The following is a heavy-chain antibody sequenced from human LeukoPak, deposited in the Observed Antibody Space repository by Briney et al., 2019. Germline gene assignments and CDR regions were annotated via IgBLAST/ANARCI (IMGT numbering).Heavy chain of an antibody. Sequence: PSQTLSLTCAVSGGSISSGGYSWSWHRQPPGKGLEWIGYIYHSGTTYYNPSLKSRVTISVDRSKNQFSLKLSSVTAADTAVYYCVREDYPFYFAYWGQGTLVTVSS. J-gene: IGHJ4*02. D-gene: IGHD4/OR15-4a*01. CDR3: VREDYPFYFAY. V-gene: IGHV4-30-2*01. CDR2: IYHSGTT. CDR1: GGSISSGGYS.